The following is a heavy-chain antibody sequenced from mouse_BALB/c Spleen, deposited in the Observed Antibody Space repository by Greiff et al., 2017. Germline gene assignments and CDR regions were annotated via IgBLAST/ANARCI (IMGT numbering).Heavy chain of an antibody. CDR2: ILPGSGST. J-gene: IGHJ2*01. V-gene: IGHV1-9*01. CDR1: GYTFSSYW. Sequence: VQGVESGAELMKPGASVKISCKATGYTFSSYWIEWVKQRPGHGLEWIGEILPGSGSTNYNEKFKGKATFTADTSSNTAYMQLSSLTSEDSAVYYCASRVGRHYYFDYWGQGTTLTVSS. D-gene: IGHD4-1*01. CDR3: ASRVGRHYYFDY.